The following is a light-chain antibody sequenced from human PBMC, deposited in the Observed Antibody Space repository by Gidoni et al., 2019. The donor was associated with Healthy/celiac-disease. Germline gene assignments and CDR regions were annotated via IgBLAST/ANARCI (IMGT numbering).Light chain of an antibody. Sequence: EIVLTQSPGTLSLSPGERATLSCRASQSVSSRFLAWYQQKPGQAPRLLIYGASSRATGIPDRFSGSGSGTDFTLTISRLGPEDFAVYFCQQSGTFXQXTKVEIK. CDR2: GAS. V-gene: IGKV3-20*01. J-gene: IGKJ1*01. CDR3: QQSGT. CDR1: QSVSSRF.